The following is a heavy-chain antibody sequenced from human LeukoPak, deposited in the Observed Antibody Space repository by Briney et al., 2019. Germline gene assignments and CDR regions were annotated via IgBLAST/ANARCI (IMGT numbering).Heavy chain of an antibody. CDR2: ISYDGSNK. Sequence: PGRSLRLSCAASGFTFSSYAMHWVRQAPGKGLEWVAVISYDGSNKYYADSVKGRFTISRDNSKNTLYLQMNSLRAEDTAVYYCARDGSGGHIAAREGYYYYMDVWGKGTTVTVSS. V-gene: IGHV3-30-3*01. D-gene: IGHD6-6*01. CDR1: GFTFSSYA. J-gene: IGHJ6*03. CDR3: ARDGSGGHIAAREGYYYYMDV.